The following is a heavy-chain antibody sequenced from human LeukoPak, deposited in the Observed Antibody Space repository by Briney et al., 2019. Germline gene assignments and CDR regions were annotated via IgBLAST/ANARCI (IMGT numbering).Heavy chain of an antibody. CDR2: ISSSGSTI. V-gene: IGHV3-48*03. CDR3: AKTGGGRADY. D-gene: IGHD7-27*01. Sequence: GGSLRLSCAASGLTFSSYEMNWVRQAPGKGLEWVSYISSSGSTIYYADSVKGRFTISRDNSKNTLYLQMNSLRAEDTAVYYCAKTGGGRADYWGQGTLVTVSS. J-gene: IGHJ4*02. CDR1: GLTFSSYE.